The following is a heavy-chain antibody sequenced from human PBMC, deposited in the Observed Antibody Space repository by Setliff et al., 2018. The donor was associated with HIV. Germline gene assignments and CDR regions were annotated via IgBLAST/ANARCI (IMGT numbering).Heavy chain of an antibody. D-gene: IGHD7-27*01. CDR1: GGSISSGDYY. CDR3: AKLTPFDY. Sequence: SETLSLTCTVSGGSISSGDYYWTWIRQPPGKGLEWIGEINHSGSTNYNPSLKSRVTISLDTSKNQFSLKLSSVTAADTAVYYCAKLTPFDYWGQGTLVTVSS. CDR2: INHSGST. V-gene: IGHV4-39*07. J-gene: IGHJ4*02.